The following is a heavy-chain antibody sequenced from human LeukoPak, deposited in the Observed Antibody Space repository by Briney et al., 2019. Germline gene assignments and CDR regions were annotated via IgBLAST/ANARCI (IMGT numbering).Heavy chain of an antibody. CDR1: GFTFSNYA. CDR2: ISSRSDGT. J-gene: IGHJ4*02. V-gene: IGHV3-23*01. CDR3: AKDRRLWFGQLLIDS. Sequence: GGSLRLSCTASGFTFSNYAMAWVRQAPGKGLEWLSVISSRSDGTYYADNAKGRFTIFRDNSKNTVSLQMNRLRVDDTATYYCAKDRRLWFGQLLIDSWGQGTLVTVSS. D-gene: IGHD3-10*01.